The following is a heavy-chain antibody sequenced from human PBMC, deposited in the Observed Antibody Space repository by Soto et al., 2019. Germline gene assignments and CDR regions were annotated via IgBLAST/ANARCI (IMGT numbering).Heavy chain of an antibody. D-gene: IGHD3-22*01. CDR3: TRAPLGIIVVPDF. J-gene: IGHJ4*02. CDR1: GGTFSSYA. Sequence: ASVKVSCKASGGTFSSYAISWVRQAPGQGLEWMGWIIPVFGTANYTQKFRGRVTVSTDASTSTAYMELSSLTSEDTAVYYCTRAPLGIIVVPDFWGQGTLVTV. CDR2: IIPVFGTA. V-gene: IGHV1-69*05.